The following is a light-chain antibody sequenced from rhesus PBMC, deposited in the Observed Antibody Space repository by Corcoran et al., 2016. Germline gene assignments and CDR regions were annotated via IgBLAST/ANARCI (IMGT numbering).Light chain of an antibody. Sequence: DIQMTPFPSSLSASVGDTVTITFRASQSFSSSLAWYQQKPGKAPKLLIYSASSLESGVPSRFSGSKAGTYFTRTISSLQPEDIASYYCQQYYSDPYSFGQGTKVEIK. CDR2: SAS. V-gene: IGKV1-46*01. J-gene: IGKJ2*01. CDR3: QQYYSDPYS. CDR1: QSFSSS.